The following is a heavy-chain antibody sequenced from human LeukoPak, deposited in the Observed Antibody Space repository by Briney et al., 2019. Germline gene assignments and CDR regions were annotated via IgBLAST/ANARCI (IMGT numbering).Heavy chain of an antibody. D-gene: IGHD4/OR15-4a*01. CDR3: ARRAGAYSHPYDY. Sequence: GGSLRLSCAASGFTFSSYWLSWFGQAPGKGLEGVANIKQDGSEKYYVDSVKGRFTISRDNAKNSLYLQMNSLRAEDTAVYYCARRAGAYSHPYDYWGQGTLVTVSS. J-gene: IGHJ4*02. V-gene: IGHV3-7*03. CDR1: GFTFSSYW. CDR2: IKQDGSEK.